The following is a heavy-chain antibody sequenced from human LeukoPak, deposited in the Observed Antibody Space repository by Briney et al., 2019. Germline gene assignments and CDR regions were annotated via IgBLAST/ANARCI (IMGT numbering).Heavy chain of an antibody. CDR1: GGTFSSYA. V-gene: IGHV1-69*04. J-gene: IGHJ5*02. CDR3: ARVEGDYYDSSGYPP. D-gene: IGHD3-22*01. Sequence: SVKVSCKASGGTFSSYAISWVRQAPGQGLEWMGRIIPILGIANYAQKFQGRVTITAEKSTSTDYMELSSLRSEDTAVYYCARVEGDYYDSSGYPPWGQGTLVTVSS. CDR2: IIPILGIA.